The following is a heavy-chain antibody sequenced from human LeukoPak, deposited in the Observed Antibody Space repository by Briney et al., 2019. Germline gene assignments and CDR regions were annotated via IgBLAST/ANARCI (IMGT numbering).Heavy chain of an antibody. CDR2: ISSSSSYI. J-gene: IGHJ4*02. D-gene: IGHD6-19*01. CDR1: GFTFSSYS. V-gene: IGHV3-21*01. CDR3: AKDLTSGWYLSPQD. Sequence: GGSLRLSCAASGFTFSSYSMNWVRQAPGKGLEWVSSISSSSSYIYYADSVKGRFTISRDNAKNSLYLQMNSLRAEDTAVYYCAKDLTSGWYLSPQDWGQGTLVTVSS.